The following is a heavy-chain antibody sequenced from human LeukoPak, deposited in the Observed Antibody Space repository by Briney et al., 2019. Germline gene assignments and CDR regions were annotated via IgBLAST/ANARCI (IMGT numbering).Heavy chain of an antibody. Sequence: GGSLSLSCAASGFTFITYWVHWVRGAPGTGLVGVSSINNDDGSNTKYADSVKGRFTTSRDNAKNTLYLQMNSLRAEDTAVYYCARVGPGGSYYSYWGQGTLVTVSS. CDR1: GFTFITYW. J-gene: IGHJ4*02. CDR2: INNDDGSNT. CDR3: ARVGPGGSYYSY. D-gene: IGHD1-26*01. V-gene: IGHV3-74*01.